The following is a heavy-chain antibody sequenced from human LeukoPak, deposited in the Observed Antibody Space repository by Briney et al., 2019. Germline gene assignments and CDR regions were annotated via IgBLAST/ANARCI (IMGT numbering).Heavy chain of an antibody. Sequence: SETLSLTCAVSGGSISSGGYSWSWIRQPPGKGLEWIGYIYYSGSTYHNPSLKSRVTISVDTSKNQFSLKLSSVTAADTAVYYCARAYYYYDSSGGVGYWGQGTLVTVSS. D-gene: IGHD3-22*01. V-gene: IGHV4-30-4*07. CDR3: ARAYYYYDSSGGVGY. CDR1: GGSISSGGYS. CDR2: IYYSGST. J-gene: IGHJ4*02.